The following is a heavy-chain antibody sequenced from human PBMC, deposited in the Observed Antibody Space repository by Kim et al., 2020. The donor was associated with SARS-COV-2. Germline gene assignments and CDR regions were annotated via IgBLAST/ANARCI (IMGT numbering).Heavy chain of an antibody. V-gene: IGHV3-30*02. Sequence: VKGRLTISRDNSKNTLYLQMNSLRAEDTAVYYCAKGDYDFWSGHLGAFDIWGRGTMVTVSS. D-gene: IGHD3-3*01. J-gene: IGHJ3*02. CDR3: AKGDYDFWSGHLGAFDI.